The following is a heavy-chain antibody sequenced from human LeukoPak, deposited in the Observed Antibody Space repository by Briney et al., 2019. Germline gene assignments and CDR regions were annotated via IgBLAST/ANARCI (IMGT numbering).Heavy chain of an antibody. CDR3: ARGLERRYFDY. V-gene: IGHV3-21*01. CDR1: GFTFSGYS. CDR2: ISSSSSYI. J-gene: IGHJ4*02. Sequence: PGGSLRLSCAASGFTFSGYSMNWVRQAPGRGLEWVSSISSSSSYIYYADSVKGRFTISRDNAKNSLYLQMNSLRAEDTAVYYCARGLERRYFDYWGQGTLVTVSS. D-gene: IGHD1-1*01.